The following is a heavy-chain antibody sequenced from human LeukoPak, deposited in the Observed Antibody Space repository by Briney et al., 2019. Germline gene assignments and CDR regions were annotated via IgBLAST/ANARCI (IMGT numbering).Heavy chain of an antibody. Sequence: SVKVSCKASGGAFSSYAISWVRQAPGQGLEWMGRIIPILGIANYAQKFQGRVTITADKSTSTAYMELSSLRSEDTAVYYCARPAYCSGGSCYSHYFDYWGQGTLVTVSS. CDR1: GGAFSSYA. CDR3: ARPAYCSGGSCYSHYFDY. J-gene: IGHJ4*02. V-gene: IGHV1-69*04. CDR2: IIPILGIA. D-gene: IGHD2-15*01.